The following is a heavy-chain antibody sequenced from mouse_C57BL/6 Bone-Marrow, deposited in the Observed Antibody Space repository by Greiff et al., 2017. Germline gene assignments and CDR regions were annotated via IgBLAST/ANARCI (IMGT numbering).Heavy chain of an antibody. Sequence: VQLQQSGAELARPGASVKMSCKASGYTFTSYTMHWVKQRPGQGLEWIGYINPSSGYTKYNQKFKDKATLTADKSSSTAYMQLSSWTSEDSAVYYCARSETAQALDYWGQGTTLTVSS. CDR1: GYTFTSYT. V-gene: IGHV1-4*01. D-gene: IGHD3-2*02. CDR2: INPSSGYT. CDR3: ARSETAQALDY. J-gene: IGHJ2*01.